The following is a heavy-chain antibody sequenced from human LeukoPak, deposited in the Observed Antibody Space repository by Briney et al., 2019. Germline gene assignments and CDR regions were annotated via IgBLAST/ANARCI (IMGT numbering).Heavy chain of an antibody. CDR1: GFTFDDYA. CDR2: ISGDGGST. Sequence: GGPLRLSCAASGFTFDDYAMHWVRQAPGKGLEWVSLISGDGGSTYYADSVKGRFTISRDNSKNSLYLQMNSLRTEDTALYYCAKAHLAYGDYVFGGFDPWGQGTLVTVSS. CDR3: AKAHLAYGDYVFGGFDP. D-gene: IGHD4-17*01. J-gene: IGHJ5*02. V-gene: IGHV3-43*02.